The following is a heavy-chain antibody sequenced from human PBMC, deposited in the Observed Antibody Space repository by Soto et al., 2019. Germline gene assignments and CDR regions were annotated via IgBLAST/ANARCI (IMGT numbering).Heavy chain of an antibody. J-gene: IGHJ4*02. V-gene: IGHV1-69*02. CDR2: IIPILGIV. CDR3: ARGPNDSLDY. D-gene: IGHD3-22*01. Sequence: QVQLVQSGAEVKKPGSSVKVSCKASGGTFSSYTISWVRQAPGQGLEWMGRIIPILGIVNYAQKFQGRVSSTADEATGTAYMELSSLTSDDTAVYYCARGPNDSLDYWGQGTRVTVSS. CDR1: GGTFSSYT.